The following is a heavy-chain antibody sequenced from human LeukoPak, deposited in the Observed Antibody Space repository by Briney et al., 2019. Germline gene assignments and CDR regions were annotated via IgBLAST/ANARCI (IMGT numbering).Heavy chain of an antibody. CDR2: ITGGHYAT. V-gene: IGHV3-23*01. Sequence: GGSLRLSCAASGFSFSSFAMTWVRQAPGKGLEWVSSITGGHYATYNTDSIKGRFTISRDHAKNTLYLQMNSLRADDTAIYYCTKDPNGDYIGAFDPWGQGTLVTVSS. CDR3: TKDPNGDYIGAFDP. CDR1: GFSFSSFA. J-gene: IGHJ5*02. D-gene: IGHD4-17*01.